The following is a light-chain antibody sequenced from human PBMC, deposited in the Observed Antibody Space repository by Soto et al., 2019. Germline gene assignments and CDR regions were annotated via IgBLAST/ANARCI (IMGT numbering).Light chain of an antibody. CDR1: QGLGSR. V-gene: IGKV3-15*01. J-gene: IGKJ2*01. CDR2: DAS. CDR3: QHYHGWVKA. Sequence: EIVMTQSPATLSVSPGGTATLSCRASQGLGSRLAWYQQKPGQAPRLLIYDASTRATGVPDRFSDSESETEFTLTISSLQSEDFAVYYCQHYHGWVKAFGQGTKLEIK.